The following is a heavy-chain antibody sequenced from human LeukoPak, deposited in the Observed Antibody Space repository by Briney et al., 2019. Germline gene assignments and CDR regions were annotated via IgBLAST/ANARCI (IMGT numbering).Heavy chain of an antibody. CDR1: GFTVSSNY. J-gene: IGHJ4*02. D-gene: IGHD2-15*01. CDR3: ARDLAGSRDK. V-gene: IGHV3-23*01. CDR2: ISGSGGST. Sequence: GGSLRLSCAASGFTVSSNYMSWVRQAPGKGLEWVSAISGSGGSTYYADSVKGRFTISRDKSKNTLYLQMNSLRAEDTAVYYCARDLAGSRDKWGQGTLVTVSS.